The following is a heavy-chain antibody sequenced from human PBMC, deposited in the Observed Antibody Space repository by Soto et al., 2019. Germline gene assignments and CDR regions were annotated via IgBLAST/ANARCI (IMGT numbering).Heavy chain of an antibody. CDR1: GGTFSSYA. Sequence: QVQLVQSGAEVKKPGSSVKVSCKASGGTFSSYAISWVRQAPGQGLEWMGGIIPISGTANYAQKFQGRVTITADESTSTAHMDLRSLRSEHTAVYYCARSQGSSTSLAIYYYYYYGMDVWGQGTTVTVSS. CDR3: ARSQGSSTSLAIYYYYYYGMDV. J-gene: IGHJ6*02. V-gene: IGHV1-69*01. D-gene: IGHD2-2*01. CDR2: IIPISGTA.